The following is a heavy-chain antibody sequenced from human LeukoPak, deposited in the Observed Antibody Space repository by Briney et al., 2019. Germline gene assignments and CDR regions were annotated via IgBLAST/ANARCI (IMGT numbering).Heavy chain of an antibody. V-gene: IGHV3-23*01. J-gene: IGHJ4*02. CDR1: GVTFSNYG. CDR2: ISGSAGGT. Sequence: GGSLRLSCAASGVTFSNYGRNWVRQAQGKGLEWGTGISGSAGGTYYADSVRGRFTLSRDNAKNSLYLQMNSLRAEDTAVYYCARVLGAPIPAAAIDYWGQGAPVTVSS. D-gene: IGHD2-2*01. CDR3: ARVLGAPIPAAAIDY.